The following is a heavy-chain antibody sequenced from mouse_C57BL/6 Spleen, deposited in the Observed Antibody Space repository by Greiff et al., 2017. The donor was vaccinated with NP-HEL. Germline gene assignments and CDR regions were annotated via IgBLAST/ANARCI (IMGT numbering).Heavy chain of an antibody. CDR1: CYTFTSYW. CDR3: ARLDSSGPFAY. J-gene: IGHJ3*01. CDR2: IHPNSGST. V-gene: IGHV1-64*01. D-gene: IGHD3-2*02. Sequence: VQLQQPGAELVKPGASVKLSCKASCYTFTSYWMHWVKQRPGQGLEWIGMIHPNSGSTNYNEKFKSKATLTVDKSSSTAYMQLSSLTSEDSAVYYCARLDSSGPFAYWGQGTLVTVSA.